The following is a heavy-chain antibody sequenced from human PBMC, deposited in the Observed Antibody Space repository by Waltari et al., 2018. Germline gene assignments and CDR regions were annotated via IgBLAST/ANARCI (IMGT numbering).Heavy chain of an antibody. CDR3: ARETYYDRSGYFRLGAFDI. Sequence: EVQLVESGGGLIQPGGSLRLSCAASGFTVSSNYMSWVRQAPGKGLEWVSLIYSGGSTIYADSVKGRFTISRDDSKNTLYLQMNSLRAEDTAVYYCARETYYDRSGYFRLGAFDIWGQETVVTVSS. D-gene: IGHD3-22*01. CDR1: GFTVSSNY. CDR2: IYSGGST. V-gene: IGHV3-53*01. J-gene: IGHJ3*02.